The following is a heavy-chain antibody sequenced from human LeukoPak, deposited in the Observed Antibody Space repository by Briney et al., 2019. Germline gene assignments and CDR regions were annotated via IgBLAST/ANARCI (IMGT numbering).Heavy chain of an antibody. CDR3: AGTRTLPKAGGFDP. V-gene: IGHV3-74*01. D-gene: IGHD3-16*01. Sequence: GGSRRLSCAAAGFTFSSYWMHWVSQGPGKGLVWVSRISTDGSSTDYTDSVKGRFTISRENAKNTLYLQMNSLRAEDTAVTYCAGTRTLPKAGGFDPWGQGSLVTVFS. J-gene: IGHJ5*02. CDR2: ISTDGSST. CDR1: GFTFSSYW.